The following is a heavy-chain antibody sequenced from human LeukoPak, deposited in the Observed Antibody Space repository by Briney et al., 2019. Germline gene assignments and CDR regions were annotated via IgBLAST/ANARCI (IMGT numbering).Heavy chain of an antibody. V-gene: IGHV3-21*01. J-gene: IGHJ4*02. CDR3: ARDLSGYSDY. Sequence: GGSLRLSCAASGFTFSSFRMNWVRQAPGKGLEWVSSISSSSSYIYYADSVRGRFTISRDTAKNTLYLQMNSLGAEDTAVYYCARDLSGYSDYWGQGTLVTVSS. CDR1: GFTFSSFR. D-gene: IGHD2-15*01. CDR2: ISSSSSYI.